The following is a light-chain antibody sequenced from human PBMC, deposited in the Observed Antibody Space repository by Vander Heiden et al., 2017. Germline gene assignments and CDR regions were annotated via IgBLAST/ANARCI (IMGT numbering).Light chain of an antibody. CDR2: AVS. CDR3: TSYTTSKTM. J-gene: IGLJ3*02. Sequence: QSALTQPASVSGSPGQSITISCTGTSGDVGANKYVSWYQHHPGKAPKVIIYAVSNRPSGASNRFSGSKSGSTASLTISELQAEDEADYYCTSYTTSKTMFGGGTKLTVL. CDR1: SGDVGANKY. V-gene: IGLV2-14*01.